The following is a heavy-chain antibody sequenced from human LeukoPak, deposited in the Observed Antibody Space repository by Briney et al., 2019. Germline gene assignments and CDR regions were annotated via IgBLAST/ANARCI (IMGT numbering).Heavy chain of an antibody. Sequence: PSETLSLTCTVSGDSINSYYWGWIRQPAGKGLEWIGHIYTSGTTNYNPSLESRVTMSIDTSKNQFSLKLSSVTAADTAVYYCARDRGGDGYNPFDYWGQGTLVTVSS. CDR3: ARDRGGDGYNPFDY. J-gene: IGHJ4*02. CDR2: IYTSGTT. V-gene: IGHV4-4*07. D-gene: IGHD5-24*01. CDR1: GDSINSYY.